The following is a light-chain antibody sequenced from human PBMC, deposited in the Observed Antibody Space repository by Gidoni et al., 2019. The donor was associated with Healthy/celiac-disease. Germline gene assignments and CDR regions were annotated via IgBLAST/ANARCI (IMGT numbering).Light chain of an antibody. J-gene: IGKJ1*01. V-gene: IGKV3-15*01. CDR1: QSVSSN. Sequence: EIVMTQSPATLSVSPGERATLSCRASQSVSSNLAWYQQKPGQAPRLLIYCAATRATGIPARFSGSGSGTEFTLTISSRQSEDVVVDYCQQYNNWPPWTFGQGTKVEIK. CDR2: CAA. CDR3: QQYNNWPPWT.